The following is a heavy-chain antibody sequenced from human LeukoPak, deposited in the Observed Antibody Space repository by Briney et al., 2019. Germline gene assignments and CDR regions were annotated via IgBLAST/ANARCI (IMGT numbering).Heavy chain of an antibody. CDR1: GFTFSDYY. CDR3: VRDSRTGVDY. CDR2: ISSDGGTT. D-gene: IGHD1-1*01. J-gene: IGHJ4*02. V-gene: IGHV3-74*01. Sequence: GGSLRLSCAASGFTFSDYYMHRVRQAPGKGLVWVSRISSDGGTTFYADSVKGRFTISRDNAKNTLYLEMNSLRAENTAVYYCVRDSRTGVDYWGQGTLVTVSS.